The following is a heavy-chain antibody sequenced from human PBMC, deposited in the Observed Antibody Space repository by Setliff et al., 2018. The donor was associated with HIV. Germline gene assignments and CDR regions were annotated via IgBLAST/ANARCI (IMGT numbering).Heavy chain of an antibody. V-gene: IGHV1-46*01. J-gene: IGHJ4*02. Sequence: ASVKVSCKASGYTFTSYYMHWVRQAPGQRLEWMGIINPSGGSTSYAQRFQGRVTMTRDTSTSTVYMELSSLRSEDTAVYYCARDPGYSTSWYYFDYWGQGTLVTVSS. CDR2: INPSGGST. CDR3: ARDPGYSTSWYYFDY. CDR1: GYTFTSYY. D-gene: IGHD6-13*01.